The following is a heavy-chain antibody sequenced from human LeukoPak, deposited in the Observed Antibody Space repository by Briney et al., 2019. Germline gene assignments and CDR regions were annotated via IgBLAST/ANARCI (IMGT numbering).Heavy chain of an antibody. CDR2: IKQDGSEI. D-gene: IGHD4-17*01. Sequence: GGSLRLSCAASGFIFGTYWMSWVRQPPGKRLEWVANIKQDGSEIYYVDSVKGRFTMSRDNAKNLLYLQMNRLRAEDTAVYYCVREFRYGDFDYWGQGTLVIVSS. CDR3: VREFRYGDFDY. V-gene: IGHV3-7*03. CDR1: GFIFGTYW. J-gene: IGHJ4*01.